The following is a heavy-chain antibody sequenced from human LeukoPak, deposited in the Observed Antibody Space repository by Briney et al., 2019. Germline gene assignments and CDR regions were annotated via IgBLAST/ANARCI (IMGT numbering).Heavy chain of an antibody. V-gene: IGHV4-59*12. CDR2: IYYNGNT. J-gene: IGHJ4*02. CDR1: GGSISSYY. D-gene: IGHD3-9*01. Sequence: SETLSLTCTVSGGSISSYYWSWIRQPPGKGLEWIGYIYYNGNTNYNPSLKSRVTMSVDTSKNQFSLKLSSVTAADTAVYYCARVGITISNWGQGTLVTVSS. CDR3: ARVGITISN.